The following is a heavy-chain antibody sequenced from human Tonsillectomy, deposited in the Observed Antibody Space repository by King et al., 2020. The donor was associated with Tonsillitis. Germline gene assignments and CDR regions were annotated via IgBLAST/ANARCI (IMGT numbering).Heavy chain of an antibody. Sequence: VQLQESGPGLVKPSETLSLTCAVSGYSISSGYYWGWIRQPPGKGLEWMGNIYHRGSTYYNPSLKSRVTISVDTSKNQFSLKLSSVTAADTAVYYCARVKVRGVDIGAFDIWGQGTMVTVSS. D-gene: IGHD3-10*01. CDR1: GYSISSGYY. CDR2: IYHRGST. V-gene: IGHV4-38-2*01. J-gene: IGHJ3*02. CDR3: ARVKVRGVDIGAFDI.